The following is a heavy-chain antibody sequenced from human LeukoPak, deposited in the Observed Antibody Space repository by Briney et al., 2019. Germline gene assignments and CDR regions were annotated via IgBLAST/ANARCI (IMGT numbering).Heavy chain of an antibody. Sequence: GGSLRLSCAATGITFSNAWMSWARQAPGKGLEWVGRIKSKTDGGTTDYAAPVKGRFTISGDDSKNTLYLQMNSLKTEDTAVYYCTTLVVVTGNFDYWGQGTLVTVSS. CDR3: TTLVVVTGNFDY. J-gene: IGHJ4*02. V-gene: IGHV3-15*01. CDR1: GITFSNAW. D-gene: IGHD2-21*02. CDR2: IKSKTDGGTT.